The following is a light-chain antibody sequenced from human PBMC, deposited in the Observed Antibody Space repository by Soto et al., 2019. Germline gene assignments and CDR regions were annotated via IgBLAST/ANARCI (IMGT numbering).Light chain of an antibody. V-gene: IGKV3-15*01. CDR3: QQYETWPPLT. J-gene: IGKJ4*01. Sequence: EIVMTQSPATLSVSPGERATLSCRASRSVSNNLAWYQQKPGQAPRPLIYGASTRATGIPARFSGSGSGTEFTLTISSLQSEDFAVYYCQQYETWPPLTFGGGTKVEIK. CDR1: RSVSNN. CDR2: GAS.